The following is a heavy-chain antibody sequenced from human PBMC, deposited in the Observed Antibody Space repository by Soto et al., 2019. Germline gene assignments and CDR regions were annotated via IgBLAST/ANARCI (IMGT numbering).Heavy chain of an antibody. V-gene: IGHV4-59*08. D-gene: IGHD1-26*01. CDR3: ARRPSSGYFDY. J-gene: IGHJ4*02. Sequence: PSETLSLTCTVSGGSISSYYWSWFRQPPGKGLEWIGYIYYSGSTNYNPSLKSRVTISVDTSKNQFSLKLSSVTAADTALYYCARRPSSGYFDYWGQGTLVTVSS. CDR2: IYYSGST. CDR1: GGSISSYY.